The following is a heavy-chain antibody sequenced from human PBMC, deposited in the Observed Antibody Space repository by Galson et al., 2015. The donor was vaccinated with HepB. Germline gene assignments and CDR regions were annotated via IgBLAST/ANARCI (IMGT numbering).Heavy chain of an antibody. CDR2: ISYDGSNK. Sequence: SLRLSCAASGFTFSSYGMHWVRQAPGKGLEWVAVISYDGSNKYYADSVKGRFTISRDNSKNTLYLQMNSLRAEDTAVYYCARDLGEYYYEKGAAFDIWGQGTMVTVSS. J-gene: IGHJ3*02. CDR1: GFTFSSYG. D-gene: IGHD3-22*01. V-gene: IGHV3-30*03. CDR3: ARDLGEYYYEKGAAFDI.